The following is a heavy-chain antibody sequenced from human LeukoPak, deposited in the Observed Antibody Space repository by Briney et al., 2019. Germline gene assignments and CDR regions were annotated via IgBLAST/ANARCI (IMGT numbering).Heavy chain of an antibody. CDR2: IYSGGST. D-gene: IGHD6-13*01. CDR1: GFTVSSNY. V-gene: IGHV3-66*01. Sequence: GGSLRLSCAGSGFTVSSNYMSWVRQAPGKGLEGVSVIYSGGSTYYADSVKGRFTIFRDNSKNTLYLQMNSLRVEDTAVYYCAREQQLAYFDCWGQGTLVTVSS. CDR3: AREQQLAYFDC. J-gene: IGHJ4*02.